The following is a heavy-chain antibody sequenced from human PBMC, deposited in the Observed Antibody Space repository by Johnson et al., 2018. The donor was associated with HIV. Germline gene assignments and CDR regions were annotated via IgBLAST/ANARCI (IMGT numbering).Heavy chain of an antibody. Sequence: QVQLVESGGGVVRPGGSLRLSCAASGFTFSSYAMHWVRQAPGKGLEWVAVISYDGSNKYYADSVKGRFTISRDNSKNTLYLQMNSLRAEDTAVYYCAKDNIVVVSRDAFDIWGQGTMVTVSS. CDR3: AKDNIVVVSRDAFDI. J-gene: IGHJ3*02. CDR1: GFTFSSYA. D-gene: IGHD2-15*01. CDR2: ISYDGSNK. V-gene: IGHV3-30-3*01.